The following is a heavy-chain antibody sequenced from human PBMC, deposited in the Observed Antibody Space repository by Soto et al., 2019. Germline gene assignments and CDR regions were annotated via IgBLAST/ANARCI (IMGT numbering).Heavy chain of an antibody. CDR1: GFTFDDYA. CDR2: ISWDGGST. CDR3: AKGLSDYYDSSGYYWGFDY. Sequence: GESLKISCAASGFTFDDYAMHWVRQAPGKGLEWVSLISWDGGSTYYADSVKGRFTISRDNSKNSLYLQMNSLRAEDTALYYCAKGLSDYYDSSGYYWGFDYWGQGTLVTVSS. V-gene: IGHV3-43D*03. J-gene: IGHJ4*02. D-gene: IGHD3-22*01.